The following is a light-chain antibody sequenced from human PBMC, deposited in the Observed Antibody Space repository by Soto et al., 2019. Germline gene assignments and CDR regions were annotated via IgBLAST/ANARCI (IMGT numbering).Light chain of an antibody. V-gene: IGKV3-11*01. CDR3: QQRYHWPPYT. CDR2: DAS. Sequence: EIVLTQSPATLSLSPGERATLSCRASQSVSSYVAWYQQKPGQAPRLLIYDASNRATGIPARFSGSGSGTDCTLTISSLEPEDFAIYFCQQRYHWPPYTFGQGTKLEIK. J-gene: IGKJ2*01. CDR1: QSVSSY.